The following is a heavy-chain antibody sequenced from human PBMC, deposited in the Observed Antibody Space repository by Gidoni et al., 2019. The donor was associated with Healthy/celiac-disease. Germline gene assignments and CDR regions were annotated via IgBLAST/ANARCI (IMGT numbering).Heavy chain of an antibody. CDR1: GFTFSSYG. V-gene: IGHV3-30*18. Sequence: QVQLVESGGGVVQPGRSLRLSCAASGFTFSSYGMHWVRQAPGKGLEWVAVISYDGSNKYYADSVKGRFTISRDNSKNTLYLQMNSLRAEDTAVYYCAKDLLWFGESPYYYYYGMDVWGQGTTVTVSS. CDR3: AKDLLWFGESPYYYYYGMDV. J-gene: IGHJ6*02. D-gene: IGHD3-10*01. CDR2: ISYDGSNK.